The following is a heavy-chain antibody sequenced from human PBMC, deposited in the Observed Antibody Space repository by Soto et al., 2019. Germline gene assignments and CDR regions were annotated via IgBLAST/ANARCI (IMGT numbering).Heavy chain of an antibody. Sequence: NPSETLSLTCAVYGGSFIGYYWSWIRQPPGKGLEWIGKINHSGSTNYNPSLKSRVTISVDTSKNQFSLKLSSVTAADTAVYYCARNYNYDFWSGYYYYYGMDVWGQGTTVTVSS. CDR1: GGSFIGYY. CDR3: ARNYNYDFWSGYYYYYGMDV. V-gene: IGHV4-34*01. D-gene: IGHD3-3*01. CDR2: INHSGST. J-gene: IGHJ6*02.